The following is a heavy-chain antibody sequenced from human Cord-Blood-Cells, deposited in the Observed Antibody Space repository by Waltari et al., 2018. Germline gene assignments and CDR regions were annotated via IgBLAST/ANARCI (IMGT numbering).Heavy chain of an antibody. CDR1: GFTASSNY. J-gene: IGHJ4*02. V-gene: IGHV3-53*01. CDR2: IYSGGIT. Sequence: CAASGFTASSNYMSLVRQAPGKGLESDSGIYSGGITYYADSVKGRFTIAREDSKNTTYLQMNSLRAEDTAVYYCARSPKERRGAAAYWGQGTLVTGSS. CDR3: ARSPKERRGAAAY. D-gene: IGHD6-13*01.